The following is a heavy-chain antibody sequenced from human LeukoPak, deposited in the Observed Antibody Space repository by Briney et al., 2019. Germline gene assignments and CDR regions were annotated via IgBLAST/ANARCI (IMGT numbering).Heavy chain of an antibody. Sequence: ASVKVSCKASGYTFTSYGISWVRQAPGQGLEGRGGISAYNGKTNYAQKLQGRVTMTTDTSTSTAYMELRSLRSDDTAVYYCARETRSMLMFDYWGQGTLVTVSS. D-gene: IGHD1-1*01. CDR2: ISAYNGKT. CDR3: ARETRSMLMFDY. CDR1: GYTFTSYG. J-gene: IGHJ4*02. V-gene: IGHV1-18*01.